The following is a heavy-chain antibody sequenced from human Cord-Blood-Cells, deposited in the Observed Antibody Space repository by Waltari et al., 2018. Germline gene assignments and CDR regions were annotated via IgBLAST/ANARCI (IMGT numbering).Heavy chain of an antibody. J-gene: IGHJ3*02. CDR1: GGSFSGYY. V-gene: IGHV4-34*01. CDR3: ASLWGGVGSDAFDI. CDR2: INHSGST. D-gene: IGHD2-15*01. Sequence: QVQLQQWGAGLLKPSETLSLTCAVYGGSFSGYYWSWIRQPPGKGLEWIGEINHSGSTNYNPSLKSRVTISVDTSKNQFSLKLSSVTAADTAVYYCASLWGGVGSDAFDIWGQGTMVTVSS.